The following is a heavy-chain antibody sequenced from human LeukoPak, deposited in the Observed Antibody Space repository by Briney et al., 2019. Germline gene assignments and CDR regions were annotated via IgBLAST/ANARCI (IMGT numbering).Heavy chain of an antibody. V-gene: IGHV4-59*08. D-gene: IGHD3-22*01. CDR1: GGSISSYY. Sequence: KTSETLSLTCTVSGGSISSYYWSWVRQPPGKGLEWIGNIYYSGSPHYSPSLKSRVTISVDTSKNQLSLKLTSVTAADTAVYYCARQQYESSGSKSEYYFDYWGQGTLVTVSS. CDR2: IYYSGSP. J-gene: IGHJ4*02. CDR3: ARQQYESSGSKSEYYFDY.